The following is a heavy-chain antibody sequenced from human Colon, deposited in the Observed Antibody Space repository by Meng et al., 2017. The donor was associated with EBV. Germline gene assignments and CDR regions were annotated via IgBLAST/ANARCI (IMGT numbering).Heavy chain of an antibody. V-gene: IGHV4-34*01. CDR3: ARRGPSGNFSP. CDR2: IDHRGNT. Sequence: QGQLQQWGAGLLTPSETLSRSCAVYGGSFRDYYWTWIRHPPGKGLEWIGEIDHRGNTKYNPSLKSRVTISLDTSKKQFSLKVSSVTAADSAVYYCARRGPSGNFSPWSQGALVTVSS. CDR1: GGSFRDYY. D-gene: IGHD3-10*01. J-gene: IGHJ5*02.